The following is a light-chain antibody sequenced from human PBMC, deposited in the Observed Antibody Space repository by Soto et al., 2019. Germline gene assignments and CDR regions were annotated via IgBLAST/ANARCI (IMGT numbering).Light chain of an antibody. V-gene: IGKV1-39*01. CDR1: QTIRYS. J-gene: IGKJ1*01. CDR2: GAS. Sequence: DIQMTQSPSSLSASVGDRVTITCRASQTIRYSLNWYQQKPGKAPKVLIYGASNLQSGVPPRFSGSGSGTDFALTIISLQPEDFATYYCHQTAGSLTWTFGQGTRVEAK. CDR3: HQTAGSLTWT.